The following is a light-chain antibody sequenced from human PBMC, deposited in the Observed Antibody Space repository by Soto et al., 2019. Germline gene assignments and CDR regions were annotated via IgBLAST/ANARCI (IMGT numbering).Light chain of an antibody. CDR3: QQLNSYPLT. Sequence: DIQMTQSPSSLSASVGDTFGITCRSSQDVGRWLSWYQQKPGKAPKILIFATSTLQSGVPSRFSGSGSGTDFTLTISSLQPEDFATYYCQQLNSYPLTFGGGTKVDIK. CDR1: QDVGRW. J-gene: IGKJ4*01. CDR2: ATS. V-gene: IGKV1D-16*01.